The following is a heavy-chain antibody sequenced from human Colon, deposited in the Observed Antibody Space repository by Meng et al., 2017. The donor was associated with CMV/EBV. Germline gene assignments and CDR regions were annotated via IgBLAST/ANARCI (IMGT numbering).Heavy chain of an antibody. CDR1: GFTFSSYS. CDR3: AREMGHKKRIFDY. CDR2: ISYDGTDK. J-gene: IGHJ4*02. Sequence: GESLKISCEASGFTFSSYSMHWVRQAPGKGLEWVALISYDGTDKYYADSVKGRFTISRDNSKNTLYLHMNSLRTEDTAVYYCAREMGHKKRIFDYWGQGTLVTVSS. D-gene: IGHD2-15*01. V-gene: IGHV3-30-3*01.